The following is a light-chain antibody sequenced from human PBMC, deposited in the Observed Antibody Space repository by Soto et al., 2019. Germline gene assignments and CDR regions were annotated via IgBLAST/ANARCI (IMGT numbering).Light chain of an antibody. Sequence: DIQMTQFPSTVSPPLRDRVTITCRASQSIGSWLAWYQQKPGKAPKLLIYDASSLESGVPSRFSGSGSGTEFTLTISSLQPDDFATYYCQQSNSYWTFGQGTKWIS. CDR1: QSIGSW. CDR3: QQSNSYWT. J-gene: IGKJ1*01. V-gene: IGKV1-5*01. CDR2: DAS.